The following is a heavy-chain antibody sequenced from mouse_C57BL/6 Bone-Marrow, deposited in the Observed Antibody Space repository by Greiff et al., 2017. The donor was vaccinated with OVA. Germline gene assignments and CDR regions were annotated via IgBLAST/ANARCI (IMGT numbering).Heavy chain of an antibody. CDR3: ARQGGQLRPYAMDY. Sequence: EVKLVESGGGLVQPGGSLKLSCAASGFTFSDYGMAWVRQAPRKGPEWVAFISNLAYSIYYADTVTGRFTISRETAKNTLYLEMSSLRSEDTAMYYCARQGGQLRPYAMDYWGQGTSVTVSS. CDR1: GFTFSDYG. J-gene: IGHJ4*01. CDR2: ISNLAYSI. V-gene: IGHV5-15*01. D-gene: IGHD3-2*02.